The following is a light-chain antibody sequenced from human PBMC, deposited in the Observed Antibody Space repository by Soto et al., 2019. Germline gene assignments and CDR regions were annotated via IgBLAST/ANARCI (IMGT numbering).Light chain of an antibody. J-gene: IGKJ2*01. CDR2: DAS. CDR3: QQYNNYLYT. CDR1: QTINSW. V-gene: IGKV1-5*01. Sequence: DIQMTQSPSTLSASVGDRVTITCRASQTINSWLAWYQQKPGKAPKLLIYDASSLESGVPSRFSGSGSGTEFSLTSSSLQPDDFGTYYCQQYNNYLYTFGQGTKLEIK.